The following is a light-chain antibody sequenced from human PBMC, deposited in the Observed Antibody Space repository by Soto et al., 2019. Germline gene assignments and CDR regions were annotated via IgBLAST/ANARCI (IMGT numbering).Light chain of an antibody. Sequence: DVVLPQSPLSLPVALGQPASISCRSSQSLVFSDGNTYLNWFHQRPGQPPRRLIYKISNRDSGVPDRFSGSGSATDFTLKISRVEAEDVGIYFCMQGTHWPLTFGGGTKVEVK. J-gene: IGKJ4*01. V-gene: IGKV2-30*01. CDR3: MQGTHWPLT. CDR2: KIS. CDR1: QSLVFSDGNTY.